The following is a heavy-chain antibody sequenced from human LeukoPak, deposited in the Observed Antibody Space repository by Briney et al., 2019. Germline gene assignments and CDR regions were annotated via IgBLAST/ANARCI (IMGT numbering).Heavy chain of an antibody. CDR1: GGSISSYY. D-gene: IGHD1-1*01. Sequence: PSETLSLTCTVSGGSISSYYWSWIPQPPGKGLEWIGYIYYSGSTNYNPSLESRVTISVDTSKNQFSLKLSSVTAADTAVYYCARLSETGTTDYWGQGTLVTVSS. V-gene: IGHV4-59*08. CDR2: IYYSGST. J-gene: IGHJ4*02. CDR3: ARLSETGTTDY.